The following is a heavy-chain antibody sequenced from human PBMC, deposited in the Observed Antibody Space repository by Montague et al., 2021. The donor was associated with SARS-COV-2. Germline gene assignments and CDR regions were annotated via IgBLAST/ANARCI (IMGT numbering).Heavy chain of an antibody. Sequence: ETLSLTCAVYGGSFSGYYWSWIGQPPGKGLEWIGEINHSGSTNYNPSLKSRVTMSVDTSKNQFSLKLSSVTAADTAVYYCARGARQGYGFRLGSFDYWGQGTLVTVSS. D-gene: IGHD3-10*01. CDR2: INHSGST. CDR1: GGSFSGYY. J-gene: IGHJ4*02. CDR3: ARGARQGYGFRLGSFDY. V-gene: IGHV4-34*01.